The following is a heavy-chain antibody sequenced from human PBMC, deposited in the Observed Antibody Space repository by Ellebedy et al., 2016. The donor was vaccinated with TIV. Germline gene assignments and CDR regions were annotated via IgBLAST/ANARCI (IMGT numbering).Heavy chain of an antibody. Sequence: GESLKISCAASGFTVSSNYMSWVRQAPGKGLEWVSVIYSGGSTYYADSVKGRFTISRDNSKNTLYLQMNSLRAEDTAVYYCAREGIYYYGSGGGYWGQGTLVTVSS. D-gene: IGHD3-10*01. CDR1: GFTVSSNY. CDR3: AREGIYYYGSGGGY. CDR2: IYSGGST. V-gene: IGHV3-53*01. J-gene: IGHJ4*02.